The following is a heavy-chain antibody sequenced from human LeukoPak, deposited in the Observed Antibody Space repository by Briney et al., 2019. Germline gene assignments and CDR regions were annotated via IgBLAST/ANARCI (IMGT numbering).Heavy chain of an antibody. CDR2: ISAYNGNT. V-gene: IGHV1-18*01. J-gene: IGHJ4*02. CDR3: ARAGYCSGGSCYFYYFDY. Sequence: ASVKVSCKASGYTFTNYGISWVRQAPGQGLEWMGWISAYNGNTNYPQKFQARVTMTTDTSTSIAYMELRSLRYDDTAVYYCARAGYCSGGSCYFYYFDYWGQGTLVTVSS. D-gene: IGHD2-15*01. CDR1: GYTFTNYG.